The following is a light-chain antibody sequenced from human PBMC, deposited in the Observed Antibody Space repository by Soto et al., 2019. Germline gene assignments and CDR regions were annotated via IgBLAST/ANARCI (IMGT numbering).Light chain of an antibody. CDR1: QSVSSNY. J-gene: IGKJ2*01. V-gene: IGKV3-20*01. CDR3: QQYITSRT. CDR2: GAS. Sequence: EIVLTQSPGTLSLSPGESATLSCRASQSVSSNYLAWYQQKPGQAPRLLIYGASSRATGIPDRFSGSGSGTDFTLTITRLEPEDFAGYYCQQYITSRTFGQGTKLEIK.